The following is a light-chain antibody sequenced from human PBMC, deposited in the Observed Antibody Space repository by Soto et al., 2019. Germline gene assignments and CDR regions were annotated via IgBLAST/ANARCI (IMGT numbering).Light chain of an antibody. V-gene: IGKV1-12*01. Sequence: DIQMTQSPSSVSASVGDRVTITCRASQDISIWLAWYQQRPGKAPKLLIWAASNLHSGVPSRFSGSGSGTDFTLTISSLQPEDFATYYCQQATSSPYTFGQGTKLEIK. J-gene: IGKJ2*01. CDR3: QQATSSPYT. CDR1: QDISIW. CDR2: AAS.